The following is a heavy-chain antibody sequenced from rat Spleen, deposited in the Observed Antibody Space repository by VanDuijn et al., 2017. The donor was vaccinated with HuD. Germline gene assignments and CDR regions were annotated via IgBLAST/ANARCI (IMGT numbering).Heavy chain of an antibody. V-gene: IGHV3-3*01. CDR3: ARSRYNNYYFDY. Sequence: EVQLQESGPGLVKPSQSLSLTCSVTAYSITSSYRWNWIRKFPGNKLEWMGHLKSAGSTYYNPSLKSRISIARDTSKKQFFLQVNSVTTEDTATYYCARSRYNNYYFDYWGQGVMVAVSS. J-gene: IGHJ2*01. CDR1: AYSITSSYR. CDR2: LKSAGST. D-gene: IGHD1-10*01.